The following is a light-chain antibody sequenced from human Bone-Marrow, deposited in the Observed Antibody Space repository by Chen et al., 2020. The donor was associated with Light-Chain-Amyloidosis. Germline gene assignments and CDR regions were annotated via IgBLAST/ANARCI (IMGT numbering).Light chain of an antibody. Sequence: SYELTPPPSVSVSPGQTARSTCSGEDLPTKYAYWYQQKPGQAPVLVIQRDTERPTGISELFSGSSSGTTATLTISGVQAEDEADYHCQSADSSGTYEVIFGGGTKLTVL. CDR2: RDT. J-gene: IGLJ2*01. CDR3: QSADSSGTYEVI. V-gene: IGLV3-25*03. CDR1: DLPTKY.